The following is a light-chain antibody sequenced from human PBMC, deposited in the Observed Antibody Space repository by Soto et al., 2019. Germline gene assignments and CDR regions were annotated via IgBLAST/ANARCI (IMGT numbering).Light chain of an antibody. CDR1: QILSSN. CDR3: QQYNNWPRT. V-gene: IGKV3-15*01. J-gene: IGKJ5*01. CDR2: DTS. Sequence: EIVLTQSPGTLSLSPGEGATLSCRASQILSSNYLAWYQQKPGQAPRLLIYDTSTRATGFPARFSGSGSGTEFTLTISSLQSEDLAVYYCQQYNNWPRTFGQGTRLEIK.